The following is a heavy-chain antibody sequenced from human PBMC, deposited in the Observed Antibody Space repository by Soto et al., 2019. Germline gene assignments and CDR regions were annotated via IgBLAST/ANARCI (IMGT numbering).Heavy chain of an antibody. Sequence: QVQLQQWGAGLLKPSETLSLTCAVYGGSFSGYYWSWIRQPPGKGLEWIGEINHSGSTNYNPSLKSRVXXSXDXXKNQFSLKLSSVTAADTAVYYCARGGCSSTSCYDYWGQGTLVTVSS. D-gene: IGHD2-2*01. CDR2: INHSGST. J-gene: IGHJ4*02. V-gene: IGHV4-34*01. CDR1: GGSFSGYY. CDR3: ARGGCSSTSCYDY.